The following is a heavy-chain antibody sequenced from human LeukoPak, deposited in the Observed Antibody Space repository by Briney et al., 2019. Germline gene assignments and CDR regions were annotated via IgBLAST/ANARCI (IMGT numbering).Heavy chain of an antibody. D-gene: IGHD3-10*01. CDR2: IYYSGST. CDR3: ARLGSSGTDY. V-gene: IGHV4-59*08. CDR1: GGSISSYY. Sequence: SSETLSLTCTVSGGSISSYYWSWIRQPPGKGLEWIGYIYYSGSTNYNPSLKSRVTISVDTSKNQFSLKLSSVTAADTAVYYCARLGSSGTDYWGQGTLVTVSS. J-gene: IGHJ4*02.